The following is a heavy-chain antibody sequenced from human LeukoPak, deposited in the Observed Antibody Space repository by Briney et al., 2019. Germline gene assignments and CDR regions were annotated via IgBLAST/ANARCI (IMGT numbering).Heavy chain of an antibody. J-gene: IGHJ4*02. Sequence: GGSLRLSCAASGFTFSSYAMSWVRPAPGRGLEWVSSISGSGGSTCYADSVKGRFTISRDNSKTTLYLQMNSLRAEDAAVYYCAKSSSDSSGYEDFDYWGQGTLVTVSS. CDR3: AKSSSDSSGYEDFDY. CDR2: ISGSGGST. D-gene: IGHD3-22*01. CDR1: GFTFSSYA. V-gene: IGHV3-23*01.